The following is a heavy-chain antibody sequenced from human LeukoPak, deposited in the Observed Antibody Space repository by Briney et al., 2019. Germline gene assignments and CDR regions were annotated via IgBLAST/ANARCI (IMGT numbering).Heavy chain of an antibody. J-gene: IGHJ4*02. V-gene: IGHV3-30*18. CDR2: ISYDGSNK. CDR1: GFTFSSYG. Sequence: GRSLRLSCAASGFTFSSYGMHWVRQAPGKGLEWVAVISYDGSNKYYADSVKGRFTISRDNSKNTLYLQTNSLRAEDTAVYYCAKDMPRYYDSSGYYNWGQGTLVTVSS. CDR3: AKDMPRYYDSSGYYN. D-gene: IGHD3-22*01.